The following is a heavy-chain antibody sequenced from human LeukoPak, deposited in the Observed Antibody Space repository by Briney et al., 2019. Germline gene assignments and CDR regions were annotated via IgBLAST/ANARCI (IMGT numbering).Heavy chain of an antibody. D-gene: IGHD3-22*01. CDR1: GYSISSGYY. J-gene: IGHJ4*02. CDR3: ARAGDSSGTNDY. CDR2: IYHSGST. V-gene: IGHV4-38-2*02. Sequence: SETLSLTCTVSGYSISSGYYWGWIRQPPGKGLEWIGSIYHSGSTYYNPSLKSRVTISVDTSKNQFSLKLSSVTAADTAVYYCARAGDSSGTNDYWGQGTLVTVSS.